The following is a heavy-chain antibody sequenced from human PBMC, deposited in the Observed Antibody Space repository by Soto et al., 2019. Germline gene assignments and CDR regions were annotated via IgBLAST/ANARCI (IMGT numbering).Heavy chain of an antibody. Sequence: PGGSLRLSCAASGFTFSSYAMHWVRQAPGKGLEWVAVISYDGSNKYYADSVKGRFTISRDNSKNTLYLQMNSLRAEDTAVYYCARDRSGLRAVAGTRGYYFDYWGQGTLVTVS. CDR2: ISYDGSNK. V-gene: IGHV3-30-3*01. D-gene: IGHD6-19*01. CDR3: ARDRSGLRAVAGTRGYYFDY. J-gene: IGHJ4*02. CDR1: GFTFSSYA.